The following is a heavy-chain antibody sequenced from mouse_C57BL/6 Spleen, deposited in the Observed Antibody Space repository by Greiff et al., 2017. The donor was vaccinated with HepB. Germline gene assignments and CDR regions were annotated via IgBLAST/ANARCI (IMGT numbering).Heavy chain of an antibody. CDR1: GFSLTSYG. D-gene: IGHD1-1*01. Sequence: VQRVESGPGLVQPSQSLSITCTVSGFSLTSYGVHWVRQSPGKGLEWLGVIWSGGSTDYNAAFISRLSISKDNSKSQVFFKMNSLQADDTAIYYCARRDTTVVARGMDYWGQGTSVTVSS. J-gene: IGHJ4*01. CDR3: ARRDTTVVARGMDY. V-gene: IGHV2-2*01. CDR2: IWSGGST.